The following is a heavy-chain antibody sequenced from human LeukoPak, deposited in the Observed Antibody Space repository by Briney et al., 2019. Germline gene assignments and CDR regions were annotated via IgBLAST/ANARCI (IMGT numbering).Heavy chain of an antibody. J-gene: IGHJ4*02. V-gene: IGHV4-30-4*08. CDR2: IYYSGST. CDR3: ARDKDRLSLDY. D-gene: IGHD2-8*01. CDR1: GGSFSSGNYY. Sequence: SETLSLTCTVSGGSFSSGNYYWSWIRQPPGKELEWIGYIYYSGSTYYNPSLKSRVTISVDTSKNQFSLKLSSVTAADTAVYYCARDKDRLSLDYWGQGTLVTVSS.